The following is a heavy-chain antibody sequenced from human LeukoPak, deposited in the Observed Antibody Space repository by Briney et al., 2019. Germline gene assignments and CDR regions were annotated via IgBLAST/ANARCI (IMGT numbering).Heavy chain of an antibody. Sequence: GGSLRLSCAASGFTFSSYSMNWVRQAPGKGLEWVAYIGSSSSTIFYADSVKGRFTISRDNAKNSLYLQMNSLRAEDTAVYYCARVWSAFDIWGQGTMVTVSS. CDR1: GFTFSSYS. D-gene: IGHD2-21*01. V-gene: IGHV3-48*01. CDR2: IGSSSSTI. J-gene: IGHJ3*02. CDR3: ARVWSAFDI.